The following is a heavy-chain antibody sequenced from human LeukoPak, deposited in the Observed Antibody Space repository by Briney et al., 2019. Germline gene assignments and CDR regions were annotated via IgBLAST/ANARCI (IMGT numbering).Heavy chain of an antibody. D-gene: IGHD3-22*01. Sequence: SETLSLTCTVSGGSISSSSDSWSWIRQSPGKGLEWIGNIYYSGSTHYNPSLSSRVIISVDTTKNQFSLELSSVTAADTAVYHCARRDDSSGYWFFDFWGRGTLVTVSS. J-gene: IGHJ2*01. CDR1: GGSISSSSDS. CDR3: ARRDDSSGYWFFDF. V-gene: IGHV4-61*05. CDR2: IYYSGST.